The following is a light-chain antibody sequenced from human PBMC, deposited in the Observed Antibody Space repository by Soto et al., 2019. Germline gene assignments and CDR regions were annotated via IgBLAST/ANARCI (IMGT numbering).Light chain of an antibody. CDR2: AAS. Sequence: KMTHSASSLSASVGDRVTITCRASQSISSYLNWYQQKPGKAPKLLIYAASSLQSGVPSRFSGSGSGTDFTLTISSLQPEDFATYYCQQSYSTPPTFGHGSKADIK. J-gene: IGKJ1*01. CDR3: QQSYSTPPT. CDR1: QSISSY. V-gene: IGKV1-39*01.